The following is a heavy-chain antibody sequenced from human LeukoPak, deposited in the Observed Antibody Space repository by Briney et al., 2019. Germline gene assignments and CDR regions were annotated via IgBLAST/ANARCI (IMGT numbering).Heavy chain of an antibody. V-gene: IGHV1-18*01. Sequence: ASVTVSCTASGYTFTSYGISWVRQPPGQGLEWMGWISAYNGNTNYAQKLQGRVTMTTDTSTSTAYMELRSLRSDDTAVYYCAINLAVAGKENYWGQGTLVTVSS. CDR1: GYTFTSYG. D-gene: IGHD6-19*01. J-gene: IGHJ4*02. CDR2: ISAYNGNT. CDR3: AINLAVAGKENY.